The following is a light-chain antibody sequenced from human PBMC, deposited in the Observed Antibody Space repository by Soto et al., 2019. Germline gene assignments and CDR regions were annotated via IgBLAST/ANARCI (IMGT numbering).Light chain of an antibody. Sequence: QSALTQPASVSGSPGQSITISCTGTSSVVGSYNLVSWYQQHPGKAPKLMIYEGSKRPSGVSNRFSGSKSGNTASLTISGLQAEDEADYYCCSYAGSSPVVFGGGTQLTVL. J-gene: IGLJ2*01. CDR2: EGS. CDR1: SSVVGSYNL. V-gene: IGLV2-23*01. CDR3: CSYAGSSPVV.